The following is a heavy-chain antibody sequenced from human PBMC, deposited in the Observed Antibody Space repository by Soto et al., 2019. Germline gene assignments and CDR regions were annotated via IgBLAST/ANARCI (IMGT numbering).Heavy chain of an antibody. CDR3: ARGAECRGYCLKKFTWLDH. CDR1: GGSFSSYA. CDR2: IIPIFDSP. D-gene: IGHD2-15*01. V-gene: IGHV1-69*06. J-gene: IGHJ5*02. Sequence: SVKVSCKASGGSFSSYAFSWVRQAPGHGLEWMGGIIPIFDSPYYAQNFQGRVTIAADRSTSTVYMELSSLTPEDTAVYYCARGAECRGYCLKKFTWLDHWGQGTLVTVSS.